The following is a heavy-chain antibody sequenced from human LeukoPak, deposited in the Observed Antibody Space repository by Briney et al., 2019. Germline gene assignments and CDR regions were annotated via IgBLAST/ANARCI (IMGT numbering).Heavy chain of an antibody. CDR1: GGSISSYY. Sequence: PSETLSLTCTVSGGSISSYYWSWIRQPPGKGLEWIGYIYYSGSTNYNPSLKSRVTISVDTSKNQFSLKLSSVTAADTAVYYCARHSYNSSGWYWIGQNNWFDPWGQGTLVTVSS. CDR3: ARHSYNSSGWYWIGQNNWFDP. CDR2: IYYSGST. V-gene: IGHV4-59*08. J-gene: IGHJ5*02. D-gene: IGHD6-19*01.